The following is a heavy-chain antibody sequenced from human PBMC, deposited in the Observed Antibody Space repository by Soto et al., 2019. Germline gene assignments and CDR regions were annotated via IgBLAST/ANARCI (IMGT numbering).Heavy chain of an antibody. J-gene: IGHJ5*02. D-gene: IGHD2-2*01. V-gene: IGHV4-59*01. Sequence: SEILSLTCTVSGGSSTGYCWTWIRQPPGNGLEWIGSIGSVSYTESTKYNPSLQSRVSMSVDTSKGQFSLRVNSVTAADSAVYSCERDPGQYEVLHFFEPRRQGILVIVSS. CDR3: ERDPGQYEVLHFFEP. CDR2: VSYTEST. CDR1: GGSSTGYC.